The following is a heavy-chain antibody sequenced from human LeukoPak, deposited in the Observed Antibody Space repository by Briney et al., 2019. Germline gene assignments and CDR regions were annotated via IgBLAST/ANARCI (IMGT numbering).Heavy chain of an antibody. Sequence: PSETLSLTCAVYGGSFSGYYWSWIRQPPGKGLEWIGEINHSGSTNYNPSLKSRVTISVDTSKNQFSLKLSSVTAADTAVYYCASEDPDAFDIWGQGTMVTVSS. V-gene: IGHV4-34*01. CDR2: INHSGST. CDR3: ASEDPDAFDI. CDR1: GGSFSGYY. J-gene: IGHJ3*02.